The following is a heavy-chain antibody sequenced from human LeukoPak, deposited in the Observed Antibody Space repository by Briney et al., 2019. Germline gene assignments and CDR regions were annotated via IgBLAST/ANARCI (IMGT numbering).Heavy chain of an antibody. CDR1: GGSISSYY. J-gene: IGHJ4*02. CDR2: IYYSGST. CDR3: ARDDYGDYEFDY. Sequence: SETPSLTCTVSGGSISSYYWSWIRQPPGKGLEWIGYIYYSGSTNYNPSLKSRVTISVDTSKNQFSLKLSSVTAADTAVYYCARDDYGDYEFDYWGQGTLVTVSS. V-gene: IGHV4-59*01. D-gene: IGHD4-17*01.